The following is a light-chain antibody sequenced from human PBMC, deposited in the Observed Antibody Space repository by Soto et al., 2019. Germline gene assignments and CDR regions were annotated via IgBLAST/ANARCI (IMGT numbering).Light chain of an antibody. CDR3: QQYYNWPPYT. J-gene: IGKJ2*01. V-gene: IGKV3-15*01. Sequence: IVMTQSPATLSVSPGERVTLSCRASETVRTNLAWFQQKPGQTPRLLIFGASTRATGIPTRFTGSGSETVFTLTIGSLQSEDLAVYYCQQYYNWPPYTFGQETKLEIK. CDR1: ETVRTN. CDR2: GAS.